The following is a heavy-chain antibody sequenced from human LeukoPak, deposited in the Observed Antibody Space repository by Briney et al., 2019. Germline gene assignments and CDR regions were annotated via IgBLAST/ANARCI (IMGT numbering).Heavy chain of an antibody. CDR2: ISSSGSDI. V-gene: IGHV3-48*03. CDR1: GFTFSNYE. CDR3: ARGPSGYHNT. Sequence: QAGGSLRLSCAASGFTFSNYEMHWVRQAPGKGLEWVSYISSSGSDIYYADSVKGRFTISRDNAKNSLYLHMNSLRAEDTAVYYCARGPSGYHNTGGQGTLVTVSS. J-gene: IGHJ4*02. D-gene: IGHD5-12*01.